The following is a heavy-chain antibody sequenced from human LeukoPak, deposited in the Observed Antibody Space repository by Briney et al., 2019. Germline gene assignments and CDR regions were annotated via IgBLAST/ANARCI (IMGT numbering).Heavy chain of an antibody. J-gene: IGHJ4*02. CDR3: ARIAAADDC. Sequence: GASVKVSCKASGGTFSSYAISWVRQATGQGLEWMGWMNPNSGNTGYAQKFQGRVTMTRNTSISTAYMELSSLRSEDTAVYYCARIAAADDCWGQGTLVTVSS. CDR1: GGTFSSYA. D-gene: IGHD6-13*01. V-gene: IGHV1-8*02. CDR2: MNPNSGNT.